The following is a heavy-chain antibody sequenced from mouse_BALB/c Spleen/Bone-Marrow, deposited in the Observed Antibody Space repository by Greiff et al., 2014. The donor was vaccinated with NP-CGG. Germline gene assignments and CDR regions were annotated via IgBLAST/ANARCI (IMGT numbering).Heavy chain of an antibody. CDR3: AREARTTARFAY. CDR2: IHYSGST. Sequence: DVQLVELGPVLVKPSQSLTLTCTVTAYSITSGYGWHWIRQFPGNKLEWMGYIHYSGSTHYNPSLKSRISITRDTSKNQFFLQLNSVTTEDTATYHCAREARTTARFAYWGQGTLVTVSA. V-gene: IGHV3-1*02. J-gene: IGHJ3*01. CDR1: AYSITSGYG. D-gene: IGHD1-2*01.